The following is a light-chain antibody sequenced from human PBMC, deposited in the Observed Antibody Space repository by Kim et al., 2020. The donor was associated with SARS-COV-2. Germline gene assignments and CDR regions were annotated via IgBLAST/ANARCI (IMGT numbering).Light chain of an antibody. CDR3: QQYDNLPLT. Sequence: DIQMTQSPSSLPASVGDRVILTCQASQDISNRLNWYQQKPGKAPKLLIYDASNLETGVPSRFSGSGSGTHFTFTITSLQPEDIATYYCQQYDNLPLTFGGGTKVDIK. V-gene: IGKV1-33*01. CDR2: DAS. CDR1: QDISNR. J-gene: IGKJ4*01.